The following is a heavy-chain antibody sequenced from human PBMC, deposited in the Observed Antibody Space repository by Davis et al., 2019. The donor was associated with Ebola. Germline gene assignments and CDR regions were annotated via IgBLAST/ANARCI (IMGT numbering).Heavy chain of an antibody. D-gene: IGHD3-22*01. CDR3: VKGSITMTVVVYFDL. CDR1: GFTFSSYG. V-gene: IGHV3-30*18. CDR2: ISYDGSNK. Sequence: GGSLRLSCAASGFTFSSYGMHWVRQAPGKGLEWVAVISYDGSNKYYADSVKGRFTISRDNSKNTLDLQMNSLRPEDTAVYYCVKGSITMTVVVYFDLWGQGTLVTVSS. J-gene: IGHJ4*02.